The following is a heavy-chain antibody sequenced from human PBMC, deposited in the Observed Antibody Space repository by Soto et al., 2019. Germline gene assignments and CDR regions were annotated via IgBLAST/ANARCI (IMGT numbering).Heavy chain of an antibody. CDR3: ARSLGWRDAFDI. Sequence: EVQLVEFGGGLVQPGGSLRLSCAASGFTFSTSWMTWVRQAPGKGLEWVANLKEDGSEEYYVDSVKGRFTISRDNAENSLYLQMDSLRVEDTAVYYCARSLGWRDAFDIRGQGTMVTVSP. D-gene: IGHD6-19*01. J-gene: IGHJ3*02. CDR1: GFTFSTSW. CDR2: LKEDGSEE. V-gene: IGHV3-7*01.